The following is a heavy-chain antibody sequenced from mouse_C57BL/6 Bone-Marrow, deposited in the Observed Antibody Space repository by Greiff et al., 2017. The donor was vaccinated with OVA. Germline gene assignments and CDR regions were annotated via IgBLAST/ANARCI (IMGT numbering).Heavy chain of an antibody. V-gene: IGHV1-9*01. D-gene: IGHD3-2*02. CDR2: ILPGSGST. J-gene: IGHJ2*01. CDR1: GYTFTGYW. Sequence: QVQLQQSGAELMKPGASVKLSCKATGYTFTGYWIEWVKQRPGHGLEWIGEILPGSGSTNYTEKFKGKATFTADTSSNTAYMQLSSLTTEDSAIYYCARQDSSGSPVWFDYWGQGTTLTVSS. CDR3: ARQDSSGSPVWFDY.